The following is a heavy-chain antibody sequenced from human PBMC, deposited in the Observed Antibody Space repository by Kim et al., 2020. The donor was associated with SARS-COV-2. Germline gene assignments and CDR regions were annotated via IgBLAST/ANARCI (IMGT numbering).Heavy chain of an antibody. J-gene: IGHJ6*02. Sequence: ASVKVSSKASGYTFTSYDINWVRQATGQGLEWMGWMNPNSGNTGYAQKFQGRVTMTRNTSISTAYMELSSLRSEDTAVYYCARGGREVWFGEFPYGMDVWGQGTTVTVSS. CDR2: MNPNSGNT. V-gene: IGHV1-8*01. D-gene: IGHD3-10*01. CDR3: ARGGREVWFGEFPYGMDV. CDR1: GYTFTSYD.